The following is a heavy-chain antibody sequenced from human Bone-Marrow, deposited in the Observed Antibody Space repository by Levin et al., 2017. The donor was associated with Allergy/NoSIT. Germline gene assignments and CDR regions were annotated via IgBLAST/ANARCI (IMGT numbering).Heavy chain of an antibody. Sequence: GGSLRLSCAASGFTFSSYGMHWVRQAPGKGLEWVAVISYDGSNKYYADSVKGRFTISRDNSKNTLYLQMNSLRAEDTAVYYCAKDRYCSSTSCYAGGMDGWGQGTTVTVSS. V-gene: IGHV3-30*18. CDR2: ISYDGSNK. CDR1: GFTFSSYG. CDR3: AKDRYCSSTSCYAGGMDG. D-gene: IGHD2-2*01. J-gene: IGHJ6*02.